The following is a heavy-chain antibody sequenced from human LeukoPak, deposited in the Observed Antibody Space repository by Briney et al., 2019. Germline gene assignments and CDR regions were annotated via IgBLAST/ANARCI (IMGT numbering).Heavy chain of an antibody. CDR3: AKDRAVAGPSYFDY. CDR1: GFTFSSYG. CDR2: IWYDGSNK. D-gene: IGHD6-19*01. Sequence: GGSLRLSCAASGFTFSSYGMHWVRQAPGKGLEWVAVIWYDGSNKYYADSVKGRFTISRDNSKNTLYLQMNSLRAEDTAVYYCAKDRAVAGPSYFDYWGQGTLVTVSS. V-gene: IGHV3-33*06. J-gene: IGHJ4*02.